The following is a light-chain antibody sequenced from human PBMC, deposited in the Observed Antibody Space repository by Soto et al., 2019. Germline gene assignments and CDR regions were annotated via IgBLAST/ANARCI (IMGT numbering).Light chain of an antibody. CDR1: QSLSSNF. V-gene: IGKV3-20*01. CDR3: HQYCSSQRP. Sequence: EIVLTQSPATLSLSPGERATLSCRASQSLSSNFLAWYQQKPGQAPRLLIYDSSTRATGFPDRFSGSGSGTDFNLTISRLENEEFAGYYCHQYCSSQRPFGQGTKVDIK. CDR2: DSS. J-gene: IGKJ1*01.